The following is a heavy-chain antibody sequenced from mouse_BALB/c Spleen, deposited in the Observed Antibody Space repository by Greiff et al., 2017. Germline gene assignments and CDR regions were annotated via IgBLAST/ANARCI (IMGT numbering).Heavy chain of an antibody. D-gene: IGHD1-1*01. CDR1: GFTFSNYW. CDR3: TRLLRRTGYAMDY. Sequence: EVKLMESGGGLVQPGGSMKLSCVASGFTFSNYWMNWVRQSPEKGLEWVAEIRLKSNNYATHYAESVKGRFTISRDDSKSSVYLQMNNLRAEDTGIYYCTRLLRRTGYAMDYWGQGTSVTVSS. CDR2: IRLKSNNYAT. V-gene: IGHV6-6*02. J-gene: IGHJ4*01.